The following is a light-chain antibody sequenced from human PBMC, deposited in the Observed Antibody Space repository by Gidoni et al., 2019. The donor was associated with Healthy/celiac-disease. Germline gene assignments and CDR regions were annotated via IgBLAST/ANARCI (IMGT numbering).Light chain of an antibody. CDR1: QSVSSSY. Sequence: EIVLTQSPGTLSLSPGERATLSCRDSQSVSSSYLAWSQQKPGQAPRLLIYGASSRATGIPDRFSGSGSGTDFTLTISRLEPEDFAVYYCQQYGSSPLTFGGGTKVEIK. V-gene: IGKV3-20*01. J-gene: IGKJ4*01. CDR3: QQYGSSPLT. CDR2: GAS.